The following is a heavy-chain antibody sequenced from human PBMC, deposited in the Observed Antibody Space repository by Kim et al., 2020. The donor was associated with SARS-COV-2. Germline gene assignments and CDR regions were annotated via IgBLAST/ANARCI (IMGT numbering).Heavy chain of an antibody. D-gene: IGHD5-18*01. J-gene: IGHJ4*02. CDR3: ARVLDTPFDY. CDR1: GFTFNSHA. Sequence: GGSLRLSCAASGFTFNSHAMHWVRQAPGKGLEWVAVISYDGINKYYADSVKGRFTISRDNFKSTLYLQMNSLRPEDTALYYCARVLDTPFDYWGQGTLVTVSS. CDR2: ISYDGINK. V-gene: IGHV3-30-3*01.